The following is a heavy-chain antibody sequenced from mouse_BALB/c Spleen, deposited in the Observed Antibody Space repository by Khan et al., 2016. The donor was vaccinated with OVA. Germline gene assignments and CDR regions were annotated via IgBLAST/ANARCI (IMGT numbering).Heavy chain of an antibody. CDR2: IDYSGST. Sequence: EVQLQESGPGLVKPSQSLSLTCTVTAYSITSDYAWTWIRQFPGSKLEWMGYIDYSGSTSYNPSLKSRISITRDTSKNQFFLQLISVTTEDTATXYCACTRSNYRYSSFDYGGQGTTLPVSS. CDR1: AYSITSDYA. V-gene: IGHV3-2*02. D-gene: IGHD2-14*01. CDR3: ACTRSNYRYSSFDY. J-gene: IGHJ2*01.